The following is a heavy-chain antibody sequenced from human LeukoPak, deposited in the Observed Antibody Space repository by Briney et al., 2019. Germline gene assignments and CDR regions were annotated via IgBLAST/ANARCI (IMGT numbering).Heavy chain of an antibody. V-gene: IGHV3-30*04. D-gene: IGHD6-13*01. CDR3: ARAAYSSSWFTSYYYYGMDV. J-gene: IGHJ6*02. CDR2: ISYDGSNK. CDR1: GFTFSSYA. Sequence: GGSLRLSCAASGFTFSSYARHWVRQAPGKGLEWVAVISYDGSNKYYADSVKGRFTISRDNSKNTLYLQMNSLRAEDTAVYYCARAAYSSSWFTSYYYYGMDVWGQGTTVTVSS.